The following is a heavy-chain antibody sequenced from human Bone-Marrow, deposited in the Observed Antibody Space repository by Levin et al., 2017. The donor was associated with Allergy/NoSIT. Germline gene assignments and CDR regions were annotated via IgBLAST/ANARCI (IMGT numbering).Heavy chain of an antibody. J-gene: IGHJ4*02. D-gene: IGHD1-14*01. CDR2: ITNNGGST. Sequence: PGGSLRLSCAASGFTFGTYTMHWVRQAPGKGLEFVSSITNNGGSTYYADSVKGRFTISRDNAKDTLFLQMGSLKADDMAVYYCARERNHYYLDYWGQGTLVTVSS. CDR3: ARERNHYYLDY. CDR1: GFTFGTYT. V-gene: IGHV3-64*02.